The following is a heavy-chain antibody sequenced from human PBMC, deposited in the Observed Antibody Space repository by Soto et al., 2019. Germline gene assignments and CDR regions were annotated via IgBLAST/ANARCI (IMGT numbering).Heavy chain of an antibody. D-gene: IGHD3-10*01. CDR3: TRQLLWFGAFDI. Sequence: EVQLVESGGGLVQPGGSLRLSCAASGFTFSSYDMHWVRQATGKGLEWVSGIGTAGDTYNPGSVKGRFTISRENAKNSLYLQMNSLRAGDTAVYYCTRQLLWFGAFDIWGQGTMVTVSS. CDR1: GFTFSSYD. J-gene: IGHJ3*02. CDR2: IGTAGDT. V-gene: IGHV3-13*01.